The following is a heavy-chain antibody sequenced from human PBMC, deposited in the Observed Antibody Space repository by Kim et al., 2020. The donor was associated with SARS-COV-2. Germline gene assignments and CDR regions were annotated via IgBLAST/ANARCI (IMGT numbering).Heavy chain of an antibody. Sequence: SQTLSLTCAISGDSVSSNSAAWNWIRQSPSRGLEWLGRTYYRSKWYNDYAVSVKSRITINPDTSKNQFSLQLNSVTPEDTAVYYCARGKQWLVRGPNWFDPWGQGTLVTDSS. CDR3: ARGKQWLVRGPNWFDP. D-gene: IGHD6-19*01. CDR2: TYYRSKWYN. J-gene: IGHJ5*02. V-gene: IGHV6-1*01. CDR1: GDSVSSNSAA.